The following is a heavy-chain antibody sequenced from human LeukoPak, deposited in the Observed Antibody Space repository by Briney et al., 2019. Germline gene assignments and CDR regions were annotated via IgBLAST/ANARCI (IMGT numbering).Heavy chain of an antibody. D-gene: IGHD6-19*01. V-gene: IGHV4-4*09. CDR1: GDSISGYS. J-gene: IGHJ6*03. Sequence: SETLSLTCTVSGDSISGYSWSWIRQSPEKGLEWIGLIQTSGTTKYNPSLKGRVSISVDTSKTQVSLKVSSVTAADTAVYYCARRVTSKAVRPNIYQFMDVWGKGITVTVSS. CDR3: ARRVTSKAVRPNIYQFMDV. CDR2: IQTSGTT.